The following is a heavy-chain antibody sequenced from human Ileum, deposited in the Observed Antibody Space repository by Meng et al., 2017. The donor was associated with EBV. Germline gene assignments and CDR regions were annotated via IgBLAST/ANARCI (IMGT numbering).Heavy chain of an antibody. V-gene: IGHV4-28*01. CDR1: GYSISSTNW. Sequence: QVHLPESGPGRVKPSEALSLTCACSGYSISSTNWWGWIRQPPGKGLEWIGYIYYSGSTSYNPSLKSRVTMSVDTSKNQFSLNLNSVTAVDTAVYYCARNVPGTSAYYDWGQGTLVTVSS. J-gene: IGHJ4*02. CDR3: ARNVPGTSAYYD. CDR2: IYYSGST. D-gene: IGHD3-22*01.